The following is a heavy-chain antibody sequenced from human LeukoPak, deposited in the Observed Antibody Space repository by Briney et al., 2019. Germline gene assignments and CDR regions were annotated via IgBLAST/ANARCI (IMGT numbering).Heavy chain of an antibody. Sequence: GGSLTLSCTASGFTLGDYAMSWVRQAPGKGLEGVGFIRSKAYGGTTEYAASVKGRFTIPRDDSKSIAYLQMNSLKTEDTAVYYCTRGGGNCGGDCPYYFDYWGQGTLVTVSS. CDR1: GFTLGDYA. D-gene: IGHD2-21*02. CDR2: IRSKAYGGTT. V-gene: IGHV3-49*04. J-gene: IGHJ4*02. CDR3: TRGGGNCGGDCPYYFDY.